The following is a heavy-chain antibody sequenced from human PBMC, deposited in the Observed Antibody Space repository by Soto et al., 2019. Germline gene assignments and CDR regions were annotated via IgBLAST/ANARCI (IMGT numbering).Heavy chain of an antibody. J-gene: IGHJ6*02. V-gene: IGHV3-48*03. CDR1: GFNFSSYE. CDR3: ARAQRNYDILTGTYTYYGMDV. Sequence: PGGSLRLSCAASGFNFSSYEMNWVRQAPGKGLEWVSYISSSGSTKYYPDSVKGRFTISRDNAKNSLYLQMNSLRVEDTAVYYCARAQRNYDILTGTYTYYGMDVWGQGTTVTVSS. CDR2: ISSSGSTK. D-gene: IGHD3-9*01.